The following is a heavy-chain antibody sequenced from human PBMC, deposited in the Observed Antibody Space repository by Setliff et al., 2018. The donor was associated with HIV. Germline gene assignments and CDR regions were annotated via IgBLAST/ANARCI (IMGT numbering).Heavy chain of an antibody. CDR1: GASINSGSYY. CDR2: IYYSGAT. Sequence: SETLSLTCAVSGASINSGSYYWGWIRQPPGKGLEWIGSIYYSGATQYSPSLAGRVTMSVDTSQNQVSLRLSSATAADTGVYYCARHRDPPGSSWIFYYYYMDLWGGGTTVTVSS. J-gene: IGHJ6*03. CDR3: ARHRDPPGSSWIFYYYYMDL. D-gene: IGHD6-13*01. V-gene: IGHV4-39*01.